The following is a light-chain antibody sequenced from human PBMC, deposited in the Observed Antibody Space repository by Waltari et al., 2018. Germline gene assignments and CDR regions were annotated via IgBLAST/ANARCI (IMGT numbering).Light chain of an antibody. Sequence: DIVMTQSPDSLAVSLGERATINCKSSQSVVCSSGNKVYLTWFQQKPGQPLRAGIYWASTREKGVPDRFSGSGSGTDFTLTINSLQAEDVAVYYCQQYCTSPPTFGQGTQVEIK. CDR3: QQYCTSPPT. CDR1: QSVVCSSGNKVY. J-gene: IGKJ2*01. V-gene: IGKV4-1*01. CDR2: WAS.